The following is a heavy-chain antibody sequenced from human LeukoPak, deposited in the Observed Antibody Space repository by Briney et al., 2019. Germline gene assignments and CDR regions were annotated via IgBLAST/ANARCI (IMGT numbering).Heavy chain of an antibody. CDR1: GGTFSSYA. J-gene: IGHJ6*03. Sequence: SVKVSCKASGGTFSSYAISWVRQAPGQGLEWMGGLIPIFGTANYAQKFQGRVTITADESTSTAYMELSSLRSEDTAVYYCSRVSAYYYGSGSYYDYYYYMDVWGKGTTVTVSS. D-gene: IGHD3-10*01. CDR2: LIPIFGTA. V-gene: IGHV1-69*13. CDR3: SRVSAYYYGSGSYYDYYYYMDV.